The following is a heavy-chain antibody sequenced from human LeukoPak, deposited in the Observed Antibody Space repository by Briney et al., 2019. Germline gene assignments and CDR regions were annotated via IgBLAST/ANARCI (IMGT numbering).Heavy chain of an antibody. J-gene: IGHJ4*02. Sequence: GGSLRLSCAASRFTFSDYYLSWIRQAPGKGLEWVSFISNGGGYICYTDSVKGRFTISRDNAKNSLFLQMNSLRAEDTAVYFCARAVVGSAYDYFDYWGQGTLVTVSS. D-gene: IGHD5-12*01. CDR3: ARAVVGSAYDYFDY. CDR1: RFTFSDYY. CDR2: ISNGGGYI. V-gene: IGHV3-11*04.